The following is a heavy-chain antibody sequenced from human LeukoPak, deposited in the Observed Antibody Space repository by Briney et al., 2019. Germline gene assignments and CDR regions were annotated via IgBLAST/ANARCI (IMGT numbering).Heavy chain of an antibody. CDR3: AVAGTSNFDY. CDR1: GYTFTRYD. J-gene: IGHJ4*02. CDR2: MNPNSDNT. V-gene: IGHV1-8*03. Sequence: ASVKVSCKASGYTFTRYDINRVRQATVQGLEWMGWMNPNSDNTGYAHKFQGKVTITRNTSISTAYMELSSLRSEDTAVYYFAVAGTSNFDYWGQGTLVTVSS. D-gene: IGHD6-19*01.